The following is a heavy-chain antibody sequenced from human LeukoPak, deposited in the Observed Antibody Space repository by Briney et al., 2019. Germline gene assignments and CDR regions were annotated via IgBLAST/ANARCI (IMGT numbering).Heavy chain of an antibody. Sequence: GGSQRLSCAASGFKFSDNYIDWVRQAPRTGMERVCRSRNKASSYTTEYAASVEGRLTTARDVSESSLYLQMNSLITEDTAVDYCGRIAINANNGMDVWGQGTTVTVSS. CDR1: GFKFSDNY. J-gene: IGHJ6*02. D-gene: IGHD1/OR15-1a*01. CDR2: SRNKASSYTT. CDR3: GRIAINANNGMDV. V-gene: IGHV3-72*01.